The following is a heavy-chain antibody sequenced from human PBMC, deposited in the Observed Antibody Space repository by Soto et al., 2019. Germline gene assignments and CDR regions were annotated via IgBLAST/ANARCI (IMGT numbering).Heavy chain of an antibody. CDR2: IKQDGSEK. Sequence: GGSLRLSCAASGFTFSSYWMSWVRQAPGKGLEWVANIKQDGSEKYYVDSVKGRFTISRDNAKNSLYLQMNSLRAEDTAVYYCARDVYSRGYYYYYYMDVWGKGTTVTVSS. CDR1: GFTFSSYW. CDR3: ARDVYSRGYYYYYYMDV. D-gene: IGHD2-8*01. V-gene: IGHV3-7*01. J-gene: IGHJ6*03.